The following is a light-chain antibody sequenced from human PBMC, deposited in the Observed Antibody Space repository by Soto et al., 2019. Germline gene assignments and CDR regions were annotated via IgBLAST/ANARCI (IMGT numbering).Light chain of an antibody. CDR2: YDD. CDR3: SAWDDSLNGVA. Sequence: QSVLTQPPSVSEAPWQRVTISCSGSSSNIGNNAVNWYQQLPGKAPKLLVYYDDQLPSGVSDRFSGSKSGTSASLSISGVQSEDEAHYYCSAWDDSLNGVAFGGGTQLTVL. V-gene: IGLV1-36*01. CDR1: SSNIGNNA. J-gene: IGLJ2*01.